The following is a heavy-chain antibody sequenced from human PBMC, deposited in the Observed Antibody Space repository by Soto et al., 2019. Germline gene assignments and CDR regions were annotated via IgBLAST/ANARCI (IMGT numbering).Heavy chain of an antibody. Sequence: GSLRLSCAASGFTFSSYSMNWVRQAPGKGLEWVSSISSSSSYIYYADSVKGRFTISRDNAKNSLYLQMNSLRAEDTAVYYCARLEYSSSRGDYWGQGTLVTVSS. V-gene: IGHV3-21*01. D-gene: IGHD6-6*01. J-gene: IGHJ4*02. CDR1: GFTFSSYS. CDR3: ARLEYSSSRGDY. CDR2: ISSSSSYI.